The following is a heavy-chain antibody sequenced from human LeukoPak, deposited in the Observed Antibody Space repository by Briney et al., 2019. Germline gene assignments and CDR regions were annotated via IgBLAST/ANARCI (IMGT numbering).Heavy chain of an antibody. J-gene: IGHJ4*02. Sequence: SETLSLTCTVSGGSISGYYWSWIRQPPGKGLEWIGYIYYSGSTNYNPSLKSRVTISVDTSKNQFSLKLSSVTAADTAVYYCARGSTSWAFDYWGQGTLVTVSS. D-gene: IGHD5/OR15-5a*01. CDR3: ARGSTSWAFDY. CDR2: IYYSGST. CDR1: GGSISGYY. V-gene: IGHV4-59*01.